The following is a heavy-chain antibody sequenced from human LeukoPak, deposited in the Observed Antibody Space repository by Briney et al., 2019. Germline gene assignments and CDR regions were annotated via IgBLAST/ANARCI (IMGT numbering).Heavy chain of an antibody. CDR2: INSDGSRT. D-gene: IGHD1-1*01. V-gene: IGHV3-74*03. CDR1: GITFSSHW. J-gene: IGHJ5*02. CDR3: AREQLEPSSHPFDP. Sequence: GGSLRLSCAASGITFSSHWMHWVRQTPEKGLVWVSRINSDGSRTTYADSVKGRFTISRDNARNTLYLQMNSLRAEDTAVYYCAREQLEPSSHPFDPWGQGTLVTVSS.